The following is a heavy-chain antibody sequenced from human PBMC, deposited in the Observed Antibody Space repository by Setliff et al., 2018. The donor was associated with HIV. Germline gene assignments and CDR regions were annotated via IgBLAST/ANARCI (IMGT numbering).Heavy chain of an antibody. CDR1: GYTFTSYA. V-gene: IGHV7-4-1*02. J-gene: IGHJ3*02. Sequence: GASVKVSCKASGYTFTSYAMNWVRQAPGQGLEWMGWINTNTGNPTYAQGFTGRFVFSLDTSVSTAYLQISSLKAEDTAVYYCARSSSSWTNDASDIWGQGTMVTVSS. D-gene: IGHD6-13*01. CDR2: INTNTGNP. CDR3: ARSSSSWTNDASDI.